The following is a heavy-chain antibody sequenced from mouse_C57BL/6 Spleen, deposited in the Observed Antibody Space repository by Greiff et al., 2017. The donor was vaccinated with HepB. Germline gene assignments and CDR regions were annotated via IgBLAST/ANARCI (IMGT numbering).Heavy chain of an antibody. V-gene: IGHV1-76*01. CDR1: GYTFTDYY. D-gene: IGHD2-3*01. Sequence: VKLQESGAELVRPGASVKLSCKASGYTFTDYYINWVKQRPGQGLEWIARIYPGSGNTYYNEKFKGKATLTAEKSSSTAYMQLSSLTSEDSAVYFCARSDGYYFMDYWGQGTSVTVSS. CDR3: ARSDGYYFMDY. CDR2: IYPGSGNT. J-gene: IGHJ4*01.